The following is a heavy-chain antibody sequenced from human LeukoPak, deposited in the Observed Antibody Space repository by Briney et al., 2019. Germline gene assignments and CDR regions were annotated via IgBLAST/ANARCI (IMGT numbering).Heavy chain of an antibody. D-gene: IGHD6-19*01. CDR2: ISASGGNT. V-gene: IGHV3-23*01. CDR3: ARHKLAVADFDAFDI. J-gene: IGHJ3*02. Sequence: GGSLRLSCAASGFTFSNYGMNWVRQAPGKGLEWVTAISASGGNTYYADSVKGRFTISRDNAKDTLYLQMNSLRAEDTALYYCARHKLAVADFDAFDIWGQGTMVTVSS. CDR1: GFTFSNYG.